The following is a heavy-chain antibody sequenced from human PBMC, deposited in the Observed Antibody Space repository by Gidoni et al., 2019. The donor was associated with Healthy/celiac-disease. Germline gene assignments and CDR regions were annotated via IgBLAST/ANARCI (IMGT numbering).Heavy chain of an antibody. Sequence: QVQLQESGPGLVKPSETLSLTCTVSGGSISSSYWSWIRQPPGKGLEWIGYIYYSGSTNYNPALKSRVTISVDTSKNQFSLKLSSVTAADTAVYYCARLGRSLRYFDWSPTWFDPWGQGTLVTVSS. J-gene: IGHJ5*02. CDR3: ARLGRSLRYFDWSPTWFDP. CDR1: GGSISSSY. V-gene: IGHV4-59*08. D-gene: IGHD3-9*01. CDR2: IYYSGST.